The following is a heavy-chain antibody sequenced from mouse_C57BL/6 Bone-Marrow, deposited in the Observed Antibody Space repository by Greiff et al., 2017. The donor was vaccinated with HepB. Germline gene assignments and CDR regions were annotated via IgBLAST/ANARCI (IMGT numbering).Heavy chain of an antibody. D-gene: IGHD2-3*01. V-gene: IGHV5-17*01. CDR2: ISSGSSTI. CDR1: GFTFSDYG. CDR3: ARDGGYYSGWFAY. J-gene: IGHJ3*01. Sequence: EVQGVESGGGLVKPGGSLKLSCAASGFTFSDYGMHWVRQAPEKGLEWVAYISSGSSTIYYADTVKGRFPISRDNAKNTLFLQMTSLRSEDTAMYYCARDGGYYSGWFAYWGQGTLVTVSA.